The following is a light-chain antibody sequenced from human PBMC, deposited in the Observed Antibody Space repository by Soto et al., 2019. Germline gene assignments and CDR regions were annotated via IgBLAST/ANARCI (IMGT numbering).Light chain of an antibody. CDR1: QGIINY. Sequence: DIRMTQSPSSLSASGGDRVTITCRASQGIINYLAWYQQKPGKVPRLLIYAASTLRSGVPSRFSGSGSGTDFALTVTSLQPEDPATYYCQRYDSNPFTFGQGTRLEIK. CDR3: QRYDSNPFT. CDR2: AAS. J-gene: IGKJ5*01. V-gene: IGKV1-27*01.